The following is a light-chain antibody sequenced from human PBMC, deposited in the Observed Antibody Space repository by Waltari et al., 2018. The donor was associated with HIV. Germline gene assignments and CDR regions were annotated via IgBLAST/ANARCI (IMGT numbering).Light chain of an antibody. CDR1: WSNIGSNH. Sequence: QSVLTQSPSTSGTPGQRVTISCTGSWSNIGSNHVYWYHQLPGMAPKALLYRTSQRSSGVPDRFSGSKSGTSASLAISGLRPEDEADYYCAAWDDRLNAVVFGGGTKLTV. CDR3: AAWDDRLNAVV. J-gene: IGLJ2*01. V-gene: IGLV1-47*01. CDR2: RTS.